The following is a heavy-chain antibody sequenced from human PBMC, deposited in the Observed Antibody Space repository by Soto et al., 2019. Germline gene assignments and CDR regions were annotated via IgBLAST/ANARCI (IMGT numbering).Heavy chain of an antibody. Sequence: ASVKVSCKASGYTFTGYYMHWVRQAPGQGLEWMGWINPNSGGTNYAQKFQGWVTMTRDTSISTAYMELSRLRSDDTAVYYCGRAGYCSGASCYSRWFDPWGQGTLVTVSS. J-gene: IGHJ5*02. CDR2: INPNSGGT. V-gene: IGHV1-2*04. CDR1: GYTFTGYY. D-gene: IGHD2-15*01. CDR3: GRAGYCSGASCYSRWFDP.